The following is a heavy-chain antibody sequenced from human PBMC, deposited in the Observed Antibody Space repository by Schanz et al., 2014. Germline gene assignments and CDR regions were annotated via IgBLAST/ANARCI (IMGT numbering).Heavy chain of an antibody. J-gene: IGHJ4*02. V-gene: IGHV3-48*01. CDR2: ISSTSRAT. Sequence: EVQLVESGGSLVQPGGSLRLSCAASGFTFRSYSMNWVRQAPGKGLEWISYISSTSRATYYADSVKGRFTISRDNAKNSLFLQMNSLRAEDTAVYYCARDLNRCGGDCYSGWGQGTLVTVSS. D-gene: IGHD2-21*02. CDR3: ARDLNRCGGDCYSG. CDR1: GFTFRSYS.